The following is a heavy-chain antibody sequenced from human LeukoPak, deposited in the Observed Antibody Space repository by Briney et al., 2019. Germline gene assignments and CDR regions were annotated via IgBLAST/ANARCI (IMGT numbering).Heavy chain of an antibody. J-gene: IGHJ4*02. Sequence: PGGSLRLSYAASGFTFSNAWMSWVRQAPGKGLEWVGRIKSKTDGGTTDYAAPVKGRFTISRDDSKNTLYLQMNSLKTEDTAVYYCTTEWGRGYSGSIRPPYYFDYWGQGTLVTVSS. CDR2: IKSKTDGGTT. CDR3: TTEWGRGYSGSIRPPYYFDY. V-gene: IGHV3-15*01. D-gene: IGHD5-12*01. CDR1: GFTFSNAW.